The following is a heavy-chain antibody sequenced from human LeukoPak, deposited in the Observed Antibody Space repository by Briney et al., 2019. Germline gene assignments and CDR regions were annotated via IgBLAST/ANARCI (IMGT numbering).Heavy chain of an antibody. D-gene: IGHD1-14*01. V-gene: IGHV6-1*01. J-gene: IGHJ6*03. Sequence: SQTLSLTCAISGDSVSSNSAAWNWIRQSPSRGLEWLGRTYYRSKWYNEYAGSLKSRIIINPDTSKNQFSRHLNSLTPEDTAVYYCARDIGEPEYYYYMDVWGKGTTVTVSS. CDR1: GDSVSSNSAA. CDR2: TYYRSKWYN. CDR3: ARDIGEPEYYYYMDV.